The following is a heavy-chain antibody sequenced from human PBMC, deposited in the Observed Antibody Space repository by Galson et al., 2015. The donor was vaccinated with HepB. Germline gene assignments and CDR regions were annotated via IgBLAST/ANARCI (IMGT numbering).Heavy chain of an antibody. CDR2: IKQDGSEK. Sequence: SLRLSCAASGFTFSSYWMSWVRQAPGKGLEWVANIKQDGSEKYYVNSVKGRFTISRDNAKSSLYLQMNSLKDEDTAVYYCARPSGAYYSAAFDIWGQGTLVTVSS. V-gene: IGHV3-7*01. D-gene: IGHD1-26*01. CDR1: GFTFSSYW. J-gene: IGHJ3*02. CDR3: ARPSGAYYSAAFDI.